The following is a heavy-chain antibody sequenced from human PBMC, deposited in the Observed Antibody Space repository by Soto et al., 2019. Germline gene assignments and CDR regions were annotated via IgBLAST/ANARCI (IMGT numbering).Heavy chain of an antibody. D-gene: IGHD6-13*01. CDR2: ISGSGGST. J-gene: IGHJ4*02. CDR1: GFTFSSYA. CDR3: AKAKEGIAAAGTREYDY. Sequence: EVQLLESGGGLVQPGGSLRLSCAASGFTFSSYAMSWVRQAPGKGLEWVSAISGSGGSTYYADSVKGRFTISRDNSKNTQYLQMNSLRAEDTAVYYCAKAKEGIAAAGTREYDYWGQGTLVTLSS. V-gene: IGHV3-23*01.